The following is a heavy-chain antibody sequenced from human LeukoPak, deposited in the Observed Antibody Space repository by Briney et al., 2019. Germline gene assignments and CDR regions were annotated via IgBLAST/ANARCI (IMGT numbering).Heavy chain of an antibody. CDR2: ISGSGGST. V-gene: IGHV3-23*01. CDR3: AILTRRDGNNPFDY. CDR1: GFTVSSNY. D-gene: IGHD5-24*01. Sequence: GGSLRLSCAASGFTVSSNYMSWVRQAPGKGLEWVSGISGSGGSTYYADSVKDRFTISRDNSKNTLSLQVNSLRAEDTAVYYCAILTRRDGNNPFDYWGQGTLVTVSS. J-gene: IGHJ4*02.